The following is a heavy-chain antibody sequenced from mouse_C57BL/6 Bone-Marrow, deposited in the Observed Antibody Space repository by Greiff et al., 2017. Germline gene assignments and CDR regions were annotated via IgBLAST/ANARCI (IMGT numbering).Heavy chain of an antibody. CDR1: GYTFTDYE. D-gene: IGHD1-1*01. J-gene: IGHJ3*01. V-gene: IGHV1-15*01. Sequence: QVQFQQSGAELVRPGASVTLSCKASGYTFTDYEMHWVKQTPVHGLEWIGAIDPETGGTAYNQKFKGKAILTADKSSSTAYMELRSLTSEDSAVYYCTSGRDYGSGYVEFAYWGQGTLVTVSA. CDR2: IDPETGGT. CDR3: TSGRDYGSGYVEFAY.